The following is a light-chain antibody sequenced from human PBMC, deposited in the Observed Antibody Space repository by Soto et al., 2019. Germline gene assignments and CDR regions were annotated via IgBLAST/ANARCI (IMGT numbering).Light chain of an antibody. V-gene: IGLV2-14*01. CDR3: SSYVYYNTFVI. Sequence: QSALTQPASVSGSPGQSITISCTGTSRDIGGYNYVSWHQQHPGKAPKVIITEVSNRPSGVSDRFSGSKSGNTASLTISGLQAEDEADYYCSSYVYYNTFVIFGGGTKLTVL. J-gene: IGLJ2*01. CDR1: SRDIGGYNY. CDR2: EVS.